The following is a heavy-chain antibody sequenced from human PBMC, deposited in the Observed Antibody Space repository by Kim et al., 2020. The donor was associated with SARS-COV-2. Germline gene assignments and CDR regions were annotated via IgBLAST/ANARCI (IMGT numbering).Heavy chain of an antibody. Sequence: SETLSLTCAVHGESFSGHYWSWIRQPPGKGLEWIGEIHHSGSTKCNPSLKSGVTISQDTTMNYFSLKLSSVTAADMAVYYCARGDIAVAGTRYFDYWGQGTLVTVSS. V-gene: IGHV4-34*01. CDR1: GESFSGHY. CDR3: ARGDIAVAGTRYFDY. D-gene: IGHD6-19*01. J-gene: IGHJ4*02. CDR2: IHHSGST.